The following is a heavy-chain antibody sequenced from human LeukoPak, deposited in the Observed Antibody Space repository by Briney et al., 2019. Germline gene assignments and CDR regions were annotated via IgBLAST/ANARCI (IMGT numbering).Heavy chain of an antibody. CDR3: ARIGYSSSSFDY. CDR1: GFSFWNYW. D-gene: IGHD6-6*01. V-gene: IGHV3-7*01. Sequence: GGPLRLSCAASGFSFWNYWMGWVRQAPGKGLEWVANIKEDGTVIYYVDSAKGRFTISRDNAKNSVYLQMNSLRADDTATYHCARIGYSSSSFDYWGQGTQVTVSS. CDR2: IKEDGTVI. J-gene: IGHJ4*02.